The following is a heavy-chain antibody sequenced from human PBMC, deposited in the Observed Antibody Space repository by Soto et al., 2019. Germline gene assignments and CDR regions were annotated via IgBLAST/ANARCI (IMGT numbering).Heavy chain of an antibody. Sequence: EVQLLESGGGLVQPGGSLRLSCAASGFTFSSYAMSWVRQAPGKGLEWVSSITSSGGSTYSADSVKGRFTISRDNSEDTLYLQMSSLRAEDTALYYCAKASSWYPYFDCWGQGTLVTVSS. CDR1: GFTFSSYA. J-gene: IGHJ4*02. D-gene: IGHD6-13*01. CDR3: AKASSWYPYFDC. CDR2: ITSSGGST. V-gene: IGHV3-23*01.